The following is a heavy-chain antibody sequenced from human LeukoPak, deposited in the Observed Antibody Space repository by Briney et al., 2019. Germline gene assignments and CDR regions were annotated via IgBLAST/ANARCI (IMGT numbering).Heavy chain of an antibody. V-gene: IGHV3-21*01. J-gene: IGHJ4*02. CDR1: GFTFSSYS. CDR3: ARGHYDVLAASYKWTPDY. Sequence: GGSLRLSCAASGFTFSSYSMNWVRQAPGKGLEWVSSITSGGDYIYYADSVKGRFTTSRDNAKNSLSLQLNSLRVEGTAVYYCARGHYDVLAASYKWTPDYWGQGTLVTVSS. D-gene: IGHD3-9*01. CDR2: ITSGGDYI.